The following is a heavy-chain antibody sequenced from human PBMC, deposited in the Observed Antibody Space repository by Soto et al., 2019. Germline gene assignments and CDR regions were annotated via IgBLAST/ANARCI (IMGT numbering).Heavy chain of an antibody. D-gene: IGHD5-18*01. CDR1: GDSISSDSYY. CDR3: ARQSSGYTYGGGFDH. Sequence: SETLSLTCTVSGDSISSDSYYWGWIRQPPGKGLECIGSVYYSGRTYYNPSLESRVTISVDTSKSQFSLNLRSVTAADTAVYYCARQSSGYTYGGGFDHWGQGTLVTVSS. V-gene: IGHV4-39*01. J-gene: IGHJ4*02. CDR2: VYYSGRT.